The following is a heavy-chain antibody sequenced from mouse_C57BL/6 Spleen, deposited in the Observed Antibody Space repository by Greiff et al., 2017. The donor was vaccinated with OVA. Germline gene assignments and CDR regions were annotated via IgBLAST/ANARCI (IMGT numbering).Heavy chain of an antibody. V-gene: IGHV1-7*01. CDR2: IYPGSGYT. Sequence: QVQLQQSGAELVKPGASVKLSCKASGYTFTSYWMNWVKQRPGQGLEWIGYIYPGSGYTNYNQKFKGKATLTADKSSSTAYMQLSSLTYEDSAVYYWVFVSPAGMDYWGKGTTVTVSS. D-gene: IGHD4-1*01. J-gene: IGHJ2*01. CDR3: VFVSPAGMDY. CDR1: GYTFTSYW.